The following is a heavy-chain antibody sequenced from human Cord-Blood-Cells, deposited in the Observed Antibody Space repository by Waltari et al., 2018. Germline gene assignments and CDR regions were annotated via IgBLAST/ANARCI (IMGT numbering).Heavy chain of an antibody. Sequence: QVQLVQSGAEVKKPGASVKVSCKASGYTFTGYYMHWVRQAPGQGHEWIGVHNPDSGGTNYAQKFHGRVTMARDTSSSTAYMVLSRLRSYDTAVYYCARGITIFGGVDYWGQGTLVTVSA. CDR1: GYTFTGYY. J-gene: IGHJ4*02. CDR2: HNPDSGGT. D-gene: IGHD3-3*01. V-gene: IGHV1-2*02. CDR3: ARGITIFGGVDY.